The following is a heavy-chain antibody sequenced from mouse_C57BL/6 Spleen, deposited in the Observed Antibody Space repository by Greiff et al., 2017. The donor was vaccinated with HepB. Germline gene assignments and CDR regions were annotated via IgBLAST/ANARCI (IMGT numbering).Heavy chain of an antibody. Sequence: QVQLQQSGAELARPGASVKLSCKASGYTFTSYGISWVKQRTGQGLEWIGEIYPRSGNTYYNEKFKGKATLTADKSSSTAYMELRSLTSEDSAVYFCARLGGSSTSGYFDVWGTGTTVTVSS. CDR3: ARLGGSSTSGYFDV. D-gene: IGHD1-1*01. V-gene: IGHV1-81*01. J-gene: IGHJ1*03. CDR1: GYTFTSYG. CDR2: IYPRSGNT.